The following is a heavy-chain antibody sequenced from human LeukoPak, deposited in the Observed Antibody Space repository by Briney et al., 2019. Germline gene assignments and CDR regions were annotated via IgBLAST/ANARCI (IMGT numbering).Heavy chain of an antibody. Sequence: ASVKVSCKASGYTFTSYYMHWVRQAPGQGLEWMGIINPSGGSTSYAQKFQGRVTMTRNTSISTAYMELSSLRSEDTAVYYCARGEGSYGSSTHFDYWGQGTLVTVSS. CDR1: GYTFTSYY. CDR2: INPSGGST. CDR3: ARGEGSYGSSTHFDY. D-gene: IGHD5-18*01. J-gene: IGHJ4*02. V-gene: IGHV1-46*01.